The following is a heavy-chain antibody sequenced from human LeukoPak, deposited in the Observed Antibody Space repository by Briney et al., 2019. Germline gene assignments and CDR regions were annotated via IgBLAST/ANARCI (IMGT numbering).Heavy chain of an antibody. V-gene: IGHV4-59*01. Sequence: SETLSLTCTVSGGSISSYYWSWIRQPPGKGLEWIGYIYYSGSTNYNPSLKSRVTISVDMSKNQFSLKLSSVTAADTAVYYCARSPYGQPLDYWGQGTLVTVSS. CDR2: IYYSGST. J-gene: IGHJ4*02. D-gene: IGHD3-10*01. CDR3: ARSPYGQPLDY. CDR1: GGSISSYY.